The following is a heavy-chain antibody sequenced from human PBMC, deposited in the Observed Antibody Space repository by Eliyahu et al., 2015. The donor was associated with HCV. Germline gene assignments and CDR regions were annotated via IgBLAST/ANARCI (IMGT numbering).Heavy chain of an antibody. V-gene: IGHV3-30*18. Sequence: QVQLVESGGGVVQPGRSLRLSCAASGFTFSSYGMHWVRQAPGKGLEWVAVISYDGSNKYYADSVKGRFTISRDNSKNTLYLQMNSLRAEDTAVYYCAKDRADSSGFWDYWGQGTLVTVSS. CDR1: GFTFSSYG. D-gene: IGHD6-19*01. CDR2: ISYDGSNK. CDR3: AKDRADSSGFWDY. J-gene: IGHJ4*02.